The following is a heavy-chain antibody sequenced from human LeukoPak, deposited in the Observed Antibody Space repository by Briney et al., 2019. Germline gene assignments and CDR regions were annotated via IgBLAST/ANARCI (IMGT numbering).Heavy chain of an antibody. CDR3: AKDRPPTAY. V-gene: IGHV3-48*01. CDR2: ISSSSSTI. CDR1: GFTFSSYS. J-gene: IGHJ4*02. D-gene: IGHD4-17*01. Sequence: GGSLRLSCAASGFTFSSYSMNWVRQAPGKGLEWVSYISSSSSTIYYADSVKGRFTISRDNAKNSLYLQMNSLRAEDTAVYYCAKDRPPTAYWGQGTLVTVSS.